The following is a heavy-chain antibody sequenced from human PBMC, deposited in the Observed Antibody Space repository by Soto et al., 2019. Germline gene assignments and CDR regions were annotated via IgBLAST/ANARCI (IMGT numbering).Heavy chain of an antibody. CDR2: ILQSGSA. V-gene: IGHV4-30-2*01. D-gene: IGHD2-15*01. J-gene: IGHJ3*02. Sequence: QLQLQESGSGLVKPSQTLSLTCAVSGASITSSTYSWSWIRQPAGQGLEWIGYILQSGSAYYNPSLKSRVTISVDTSKNQFSLKLSSMTAADTAVYYCARAGSKYGANAFDIWGQGTIVTVSS. CDR1: GASITSSTYS. CDR3: ARAGSKYGANAFDI.